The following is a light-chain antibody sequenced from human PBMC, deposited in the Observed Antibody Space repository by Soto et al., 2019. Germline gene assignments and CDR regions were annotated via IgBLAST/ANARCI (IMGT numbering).Light chain of an antibody. J-gene: IGKJ1*01. V-gene: IGKV1-5*02. CDR1: QSVSTR. Sequence: IQMTQSPSSLSASVGDRVTIICRASQSVSTRLAWYQQKPGKAPKVLIYDASSWVGGVPSRFTGSGSGTEFTLTINSLQPDDFATYYCQQYSVYWTFGQGTKVDI. CDR3: QQYSVYWT. CDR2: DAS.